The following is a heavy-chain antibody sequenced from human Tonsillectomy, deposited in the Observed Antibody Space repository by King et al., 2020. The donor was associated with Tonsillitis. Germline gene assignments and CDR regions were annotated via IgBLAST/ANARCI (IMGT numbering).Heavy chain of an antibody. CDR1: GFTFSSYS. J-gene: IGHJ4*02. Sequence: VQLVESGGGLVKPGGSLRLSCAASGFTFSSYSMNWVRQAPGKGLEWVSSIKSTSSYIYYADSVKGRFIISRDNARNSLYLQMNSRRAEDTAVYYCARGVSSGWNLDLSFDYWGQGTLVTVSS. D-gene: IGHD6-19*01. CDR2: IKSTSSYI. CDR3: ARGVSSGWNLDLSFDY. V-gene: IGHV3-21*01.